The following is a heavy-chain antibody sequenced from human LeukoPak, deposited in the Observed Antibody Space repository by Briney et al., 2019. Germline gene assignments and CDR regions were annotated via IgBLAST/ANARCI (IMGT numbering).Heavy chain of an antibody. V-gene: IGHV3-33*01. D-gene: IGHD6-6*01. Sequence: PGGSLRLSCAAPGFTFSNLGMHWVRQAPGKGLEWVALIWFDGSDKKYADSVKGRFTISRDNSKNTLFLQMNSLRVEDTAVYYCVRDNGPEQLALDLWGQGTLVTVSS. J-gene: IGHJ5*02. CDR3: VRDNGPEQLALDL. CDR2: IWFDGSDK. CDR1: GFTFSNLG.